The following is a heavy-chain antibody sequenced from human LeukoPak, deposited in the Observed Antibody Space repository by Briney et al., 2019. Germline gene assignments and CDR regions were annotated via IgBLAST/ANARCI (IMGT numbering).Heavy chain of an antibody. CDR3: ARDISYYYDSSGYWLDP. V-gene: IGHV4-61*02. D-gene: IGHD3-22*01. CDR2: IYTSGST. CDR1: GGSISSGSYY. Sequence: SQTLSLTCTVSGGSISSGSYYWSWIRQPTGKGLEWIGRIYTSGSTNYNPSLKSRVTISVDTSKNQFSLKLSSVTAADTAVYYCARDISYYYDSSGYWLDPWGQGTLVTVSS. J-gene: IGHJ5*02.